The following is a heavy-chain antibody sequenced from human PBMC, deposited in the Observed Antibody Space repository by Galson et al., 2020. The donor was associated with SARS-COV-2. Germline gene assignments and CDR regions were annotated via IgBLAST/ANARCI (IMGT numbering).Heavy chain of an antibody. D-gene: IGHD6-13*01. V-gene: IGHV4-61*02. J-gene: IGHJ4*02. CDR1: GDSIASGGYY. Sequence: SCTVSGDSIASGGYYWSWIRQHTRKGLEWIGRIDSTGSAYYNPSLKSRVSISVDTSQNQFSLQLASGPAADTAVYYCARDRYGSSWYGPHFDYWCQGALVTVSS. CDR3: ARDRYGSSWYGPHFDY. CDR2: IDSTGSA.